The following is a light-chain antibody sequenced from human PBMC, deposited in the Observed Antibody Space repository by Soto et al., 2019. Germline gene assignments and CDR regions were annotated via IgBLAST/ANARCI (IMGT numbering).Light chain of an antibody. J-gene: IGLJ1*01. CDR2: DVS. CDR3: CSYTSSSTPWV. V-gene: IGLV2-14*03. Sequence: QSALTQPASVSGSPGQSITISRTGTSSDVGGYNYVSWYQQHPGKAPKLMIYDVSDRPSGVSNRFSASKSGNTASLTISGLQAEDEADYYCCSYTSSSTPWVFGTGTKVTVL. CDR1: SSDVGGYNY.